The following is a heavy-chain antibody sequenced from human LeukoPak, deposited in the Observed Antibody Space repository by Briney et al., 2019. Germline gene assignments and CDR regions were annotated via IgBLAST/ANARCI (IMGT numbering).Heavy chain of an antibody. CDR1: GSTFSSYA. J-gene: IGHJ5*02. CDR3: AKTVVVKVNWFDP. Sequence: PGGSLRLSCAASGSTFSSYAMSWVRQTPGKGLEWVSIISGISTSTFYADSVKGRFTISRDNSRNTLYLQMNSLRAEDPAIYYCAKTVVVKVNWFDPWGQGTLVTVSS. CDR2: ISGISTST. V-gene: IGHV3-23*01. D-gene: IGHD3-22*01.